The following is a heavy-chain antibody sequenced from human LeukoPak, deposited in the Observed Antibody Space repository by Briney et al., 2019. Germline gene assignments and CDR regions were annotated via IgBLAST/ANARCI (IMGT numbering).Heavy chain of an antibody. Sequence: GGSVRLSCAASGFTFSSYGMHWVRQAPGKGLEWVAVIWFDGSNKYYADSVKGRFTISRDNSKNTLYLQMNSLRAEDTAVYYCARDRDWGCSYCSYWGQGTLVTVSS. D-gene: IGHD7-27*01. V-gene: IGHV3-33*01. J-gene: IGHJ4*02. CDR1: GFTFSSYG. CDR2: IWFDGSNK. CDR3: ARDRDWGCSYCSY.